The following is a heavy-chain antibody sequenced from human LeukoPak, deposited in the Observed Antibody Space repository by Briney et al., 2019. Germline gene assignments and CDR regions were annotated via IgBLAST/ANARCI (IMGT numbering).Heavy chain of an antibody. D-gene: IGHD5-24*01. Sequence: TGRSLRLSCAASGFTFSNYWMSWVRQTPGKGLEWVANIKQDGSEKYYMDSVKGRFTISRDNAKTSLFLQMNSLRAEDTAVYYCAREGMTTIVYDYWGQGILVTVSS. V-gene: IGHV3-7*01. J-gene: IGHJ4*02. CDR1: GFTFSNYW. CDR3: AREGMTTIVYDY. CDR2: IKQDGSEK.